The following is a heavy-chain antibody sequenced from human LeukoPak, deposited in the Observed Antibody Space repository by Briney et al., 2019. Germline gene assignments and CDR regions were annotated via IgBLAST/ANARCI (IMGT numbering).Heavy chain of an antibody. J-gene: IGHJ4*02. V-gene: IGHV4-34*01. D-gene: IGHD6-19*01. CDR3: ARDLRPLSLSFPYSSGWYFDY. CDR1: GGSFSGYY. Sequence: SETLSLTCAVYGGSFSGYYWSWIRQPPGKGLEWIGEINHSGSTNYNPSLKSRVTISVDTSKNQFSLKLSSVTAADTAVYYCARDLRPLSLSFPYSSGWYFDYWGQGTLVTVSS. CDR2: INHSGST.